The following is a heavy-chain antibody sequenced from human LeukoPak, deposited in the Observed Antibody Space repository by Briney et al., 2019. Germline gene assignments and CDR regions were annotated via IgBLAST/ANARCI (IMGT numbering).Heavy chain of an antibody. D-gene: IGHD3-16*01. CDR1: GFTFSSYA. V-gene: IGHV3-23*01. CDR3: ATAYITTWFWGLEL. J-gene: IGHJ4*02. CDR2: IRGSGDSI. Sequence: GGSLRLSCAASGFTFSSYAMTWVRQAPGRGLEWVSSIRGSGDSIYYADSVKGRFTLSRENSKGTMFLQMNSLRAEDTAIYYCATAYITTWFWGLELWGQGTLVTVPS.